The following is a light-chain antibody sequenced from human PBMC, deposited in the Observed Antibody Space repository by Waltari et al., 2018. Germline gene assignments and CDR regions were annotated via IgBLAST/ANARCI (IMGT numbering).Light chain of an antibody. CDR2: GVS. V-gene: IGLV2-14*03. CDR3: SSYTSISTPYV. CDR1: SSDVGGYNY. Sequence: QSALTQPASVSGSPGQSLTISCTGTSSDVGGYNYVSWYQQHPGKAPELMIYGVSNRPSGVASRFSGSKSDNAASRTISGLQAEDEADYYCSSYTSISTPYVFGTGTKVTVL. J-gene: IGLJ1*01.